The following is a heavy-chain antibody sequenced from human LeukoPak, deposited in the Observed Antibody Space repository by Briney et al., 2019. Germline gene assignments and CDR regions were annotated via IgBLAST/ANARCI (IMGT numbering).Heavy chain of an antibody. CDR2: ISWNSGSI. D-gene: IGHD6-19*01. J-gene: IGHJ4*02. CDR1: GFTFDDYA. V-gene: IGHV3-9*01. Sequence: GGSLRLSCAASGFTFDDYAMHWVRQAPGKGLEWVSGISWNSGSIGYADSVKGRFTISRDNAKNSLYLQMNSLRAEDTALYYCAKGRSSGRPLSYFDYWGQGTLVTVSS. CDR3: AKGRSSGRPLSYFDY.